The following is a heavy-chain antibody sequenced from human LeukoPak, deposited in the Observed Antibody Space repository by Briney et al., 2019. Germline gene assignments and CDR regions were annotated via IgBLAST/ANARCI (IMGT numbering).Heavy chain of an antibody. CDR3: ARADYDSSGYYIDDY. Sequence: TSETLSLTCTVSGGSISSGDYYWSWIRQPPGKVLEWIGYIYYSGSTYYNPSLKSRVNISVDTSKNQFSLKLSSVTAADTAVYYCARADYDSSGYYIDDYWGQGTLVTVSS. V-gene: IGHV4-30-4*08. D-gene: IGHD3-22*01. J-gene: IGHJ4*02. CDR2: IYYSGST. CDR1: GGSISSGDYY.